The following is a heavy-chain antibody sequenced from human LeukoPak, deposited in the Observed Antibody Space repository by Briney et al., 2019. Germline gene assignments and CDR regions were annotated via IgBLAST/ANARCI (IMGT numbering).Heavy chain of an antibody. CDR1: GFTFSNYA. CDR2: ISYDGSNQ. Sequence: PGGSLRLSCAASGFTFSNYAMHWVRQPPGKGLEWVAFISYDGSNQYYADSVKGRFTISRDKSKNTLYLQTNSLRPEDTAVYYCARIRGGSFALDYWGQGTLVTVSS. CDR3: ARIRGGSFALDY. V-gene: IGHV3-30*04. D-gene: IGHD1-26*01. J-gene: IGHJ4*02.